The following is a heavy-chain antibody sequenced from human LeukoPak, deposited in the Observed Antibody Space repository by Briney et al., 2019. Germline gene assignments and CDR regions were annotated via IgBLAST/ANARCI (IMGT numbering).Heavy chain of an antibody. CDR1: GFIFDDYS. CDR3: VVDLSGSADY. J-gene: IGHJ4*02. Sequence: GGSLRLSCAASGFIFDDYSMHWVRQAPGEGLVWVSRTNEHGTIINYADSVKGRFTISRDNAKNTLYLQMNSLRTEDSALYYCVVDLSGSADYWGQGTLVTVSS. D-gene: IGHD3-10*01. CDR2: TNEHGTII. V-gene: IGHV3-74*01.